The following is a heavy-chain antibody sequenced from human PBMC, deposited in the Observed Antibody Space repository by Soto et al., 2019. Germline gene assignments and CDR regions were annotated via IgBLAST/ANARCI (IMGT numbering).Heavy chain of an antibody. V-gene: IGHV3-66*01. Sequence: LRLSCAASGFTVSSNFMSWVRQAPGKGLEWVSVIYSGGSTYYADSVKGRFTISRDNSRNTLYLQMNTLRDEDTAVYYCAKGRSYYYYYGVDVWGQGTTVTVSS. CDR3: AKGRSYYYYYGVDV. CDR1: GFTVSSNF. CDR2: IYSGGST. J-gene: IGHJ6*02.